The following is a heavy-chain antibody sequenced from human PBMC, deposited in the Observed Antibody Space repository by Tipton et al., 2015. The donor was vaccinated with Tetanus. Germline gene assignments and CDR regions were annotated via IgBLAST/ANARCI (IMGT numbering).Heavy chain of an antibody. V-gene: IGHV3-11*01. J-gene: IGHJ2*01. CDR3: ARVWGRGQLVTKPNWYFDL. Sequence: SLRLSCAASGFTFSDYYMSWIRQAPGKGLEWVSYISSSGSTIYYADSVKGRFTISRYNAKNSLSLQVNSLRAEDTAVYYCARVWGRGQLVTKPNWYFDLWGRGTLVTVSS. CDR2: ISSSGSTI. CDR1: GFTFSDYY. D-gene: IGHD6-6*01.